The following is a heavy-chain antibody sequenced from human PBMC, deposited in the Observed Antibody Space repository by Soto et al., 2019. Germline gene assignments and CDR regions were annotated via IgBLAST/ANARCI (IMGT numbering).Heavy chain of an antibody. V-gene: IGHV3-30-3*01. J-gene: IGHJ6*02. Sequence: QVQLVESGGGVVQPGRSLRLSCAASGFTFSSYAMHWVRQAPGKGLEWVAVISYDGSNKYYADSVKGRFTISRDNSKNTLYLQMNRLRAEDTAVYYCARGYCSSTSCYARYYYYGMDVWGQGTTVTVSS. CDR3: ARGYCSSTSCYARYYYYGMDV. CDR2: ISYDGSNK. CDR1: GFTFSSYA. D-gene: IGHD2-2*01.